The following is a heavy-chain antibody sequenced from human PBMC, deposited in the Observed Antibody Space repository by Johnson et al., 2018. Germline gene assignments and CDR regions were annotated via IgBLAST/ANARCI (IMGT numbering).Heavy chain of an antibody. J-gene: IGHJ6*02. CDR2: IRSKAYGGTR. V-gene: IGHV3-49*05. CDR3: TREETTADFFYYGMDV. CDR1: GFTFGDYV. Sequence: VQLVESGGGLVKPGRSLRLACTGAGFTFGDYVLSWFRQAPGKGLEWVGFIRSKAYGGTREYAAPVRGRFTISRDDSKSIAYLQMNSLKTEDTAVYFCTREETTADFFYYGMDVWGQGTTVIVSS. D-gene: IGHD4-11*01.